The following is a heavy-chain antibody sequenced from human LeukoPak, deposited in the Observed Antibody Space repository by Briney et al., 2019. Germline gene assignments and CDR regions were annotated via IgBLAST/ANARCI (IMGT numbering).Heavy chain of an antibody. D-gene: IGHD1-26*01. CDR1: GFTFSSYW. CDR3: ANGPSGSYYQEPFDY. J-gene: IGHJ4*02. Sequence: GGSLRLSCAASGFTFSSYWMSWVRQALGKGLEWVANIKEDGSEKYYVDSVKGRFTISRDNAKNSPYLQMNSLRAEDTAVYYCANGPSGSYYQEPFDYWGQGTLVTVSS. CDR2: IKEDGSEK. V-gene: IGHV3-7*03.